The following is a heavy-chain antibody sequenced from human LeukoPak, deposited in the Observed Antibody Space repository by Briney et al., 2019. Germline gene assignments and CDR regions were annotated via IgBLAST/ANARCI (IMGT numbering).Heavy chain of an antibody. CDR1: GGSVSSGSYY. D-gene: IGHD6-13*01. J-gene: IGHJ5*02. CDR2: IYYSGST. V-gene: IGHV4-61*01. Sequence: PSETLSLTCTVSGGSVSSGSYYWSWIRQPPGKGLERIGYIYYSGSTNYNPSLKSRVTISVDTSKNQFSLKLSSVTAADTAVYYCAREGSSSWGFDPWGQGTLVTVSS. CDR3: AREGSSSWGFDP.